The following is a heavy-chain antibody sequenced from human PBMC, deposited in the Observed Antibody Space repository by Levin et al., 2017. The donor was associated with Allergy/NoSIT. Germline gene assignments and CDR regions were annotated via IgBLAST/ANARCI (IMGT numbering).Heavy chain of an antibody. J-gene: IGHJ4*02. CDR1: GFTFSSYA. V-gene: IGHV3-23*01. Sequence: GGSLRLSCAASGFTFSSYAMSWVRQAPGKGLEWVSAISGSGGSTYYADSVKGRFTISRDNSKNTLYLQMNSLRAEDTAVYYCAKGGEVVVVAAALDYWGQGTLVTVSS. CDR2: ISGSGGST. D-gene: IGHD2-15*01. CDR3: AKGGEVVVVAAALDY.